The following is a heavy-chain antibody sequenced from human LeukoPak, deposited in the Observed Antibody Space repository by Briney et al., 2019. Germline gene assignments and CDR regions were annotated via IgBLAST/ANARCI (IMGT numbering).Heavy chain of an antibody. Sequence: GGSLRLSCAASGFTFSSYAMHWVRQAPGKGLEWVAVISYDGSNKYYADSVKGRFTISRDNSKNTLYLQMNSLRAEDTAVYYCAREWSDIVVVPAAPGELGYYGMDVWGQGTTVTVSS. D-gene: IGHD2-2*01. CDR3: AREWSDIVVVPAAPGELGYYGMDV. V-gene: IGHV3-30-3*01. CDR1: GFTFSSYA. J-gene: IGHJ6*02. CDR2: ISYDGSNK.